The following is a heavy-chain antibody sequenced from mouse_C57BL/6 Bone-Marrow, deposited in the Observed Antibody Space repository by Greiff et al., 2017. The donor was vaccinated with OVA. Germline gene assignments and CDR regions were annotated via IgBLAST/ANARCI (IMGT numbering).Heavy chain of an antibody. CDR1: EYAFPSHD. Sequence: EVKLLESGGGLVQPGESLTLSCESTEYAFPSHDMSWFRKTPGKRLELVAAIISDGGSTYYPDTMERRFIISRDNSKKPLYLQMSSLRSEDTALYYCARHARLRPFAYWGKGTLVTVSA. CDR2: IISDGGST. J-gene: IGHJ3*01. V-gene: IGHV5-2*01. CDR3: ARHARLRPFAY. D-gene: IGHD2-4*01.